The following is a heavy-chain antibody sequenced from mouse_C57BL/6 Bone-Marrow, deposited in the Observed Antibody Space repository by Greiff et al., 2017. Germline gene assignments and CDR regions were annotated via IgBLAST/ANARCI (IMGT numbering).Heavy chain of an antibody. J-gene: IGHJ4*01. CDR1: GYTFTSYW. CDR3: APYYYGSSHYYAMDY. CDR2: IHPNSGST. Sequence: QVQLKQPGAELVKPGASVKLSCKASGYTFTSYWMHWVKQRPGQGLEWIGMIHPNSGSTNYNEKFKSKATLTVDKSSSTAYMQLSSLTSEDSAVYYCAPYYYGSSHYYAMDYWGQGTSVTVSS. V-gene: IGHV1-64*01. D-gene: IGHD1-1*01.